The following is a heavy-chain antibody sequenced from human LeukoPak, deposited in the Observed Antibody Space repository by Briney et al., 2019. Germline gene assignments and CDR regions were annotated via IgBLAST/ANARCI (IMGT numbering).Heavy chain of an antibody. CDR1: GGSISSHY. CDR3: ARAYDFWSGYSVGYMDV. D-gene: IGHD3-3*01. Sequence: SETLSLTCTVSGGSISSHYWSWIRQPPGKGLEWIGYIYYSGSTNYNPSLKSRVTISVDTSKNQFSLKLSSVTAADTAVYYCARAYDFWSGYSVGYMDVWGKGTTVTVSS. V-gene: IGHV4-59*11. CDR2: IYYSGST. J-gene: IGHJ6*03.